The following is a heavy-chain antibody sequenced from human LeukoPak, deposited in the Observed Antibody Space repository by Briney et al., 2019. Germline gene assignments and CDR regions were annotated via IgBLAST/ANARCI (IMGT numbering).Heavy chain of an antibody. Sequence: GASVKVSCKASGYTFTAYYIHWVRQAPGQGLEWMGWINPNSGGTNYAQKFQGRVTMTRDTSISTAYMELSRLRSDDTAVYYCARDLKWLVPYYFDYWGQGTLVTVSS. V-gene: IGHV1-2*02. CDR1: GYTFTAYY. CDR2: INPNSGGT. J-gene: IGHJ4*02. CDR3: ARDLKWLVPYYFDY. D-gene: IGHD6-19*01.